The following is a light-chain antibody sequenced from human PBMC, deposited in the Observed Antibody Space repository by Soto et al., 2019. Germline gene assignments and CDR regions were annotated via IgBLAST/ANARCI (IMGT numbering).Light chain of an antibody. J-gene: IGKJ1*01. CDR1: PSVSSN. V-gene: IGKV3-15*01. CDR3: QQYNNWPPWT. Sequence: EIVMTQSPATRSVSPGERASLSCKASPSVSSNLAWYQQKPGQAPRLLIYGASTRATGIPARFSGSGSGTEFNLTICSLQSEDFAVYYCQQYNNWPPWTFGQGTKVEIK. CDR2: GAS.